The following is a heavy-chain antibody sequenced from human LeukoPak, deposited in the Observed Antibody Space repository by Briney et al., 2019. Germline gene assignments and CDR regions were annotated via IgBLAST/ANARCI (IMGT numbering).Heavy chain of an antibody. CDR2: IYYSGST. D-gene: IGHD3-10*01. V-gene: IGHV4-59*08. Sequence: SETLSLTCTVSGGSISSYYWSWIRQPPGKGLEWIGYIYYSGSTNYNPSLKSRVTISVDTSKNQFSLKLSSVTAADTAVYYCARHARYGSGSYYRGHAFDIWGQGTMVTVSS. J-gene: IGHJ3*02. CDR1: GGSISSYY. CDR3: ARHARYGSGSYYRGHAFDI.